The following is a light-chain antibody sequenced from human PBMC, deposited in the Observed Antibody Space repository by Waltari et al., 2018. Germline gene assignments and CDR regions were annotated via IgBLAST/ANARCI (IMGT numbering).Light chain of an antibody. CDR3: SSYTSSTVV. Sequence: QSALTQPASVSGSPGQSLTISCTGTSSDVGGSNYVSWYQQHPGKAPKLMIYDVSNRPSGASNRFSGSKSGNTASLTISGLQAEDEADYYCSSYTSSTVVFGGGTKLTVL. CDR2: DVS. V-gene: IGLV2-14*03. CDR1: SSDVGGSNY. J-gene: IGLJ2*01.